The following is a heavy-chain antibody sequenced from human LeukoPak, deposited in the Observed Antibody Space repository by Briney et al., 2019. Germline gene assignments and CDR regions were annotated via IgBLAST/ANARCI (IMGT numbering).Heavy chain of an antibody. CDR2: ITDSGGNT. CDR1: EFPFRNYA. V-gene: IGHV3-23*01. J-gene: IGHJ4*02. Sequence: GGSLRLSCTASEFPFRNYAMSWVRQAAGKGLEWVSAITDSGGNTYHADSVKGRFTISRDNSKNTLFLQMNSLRVEDTAVYYCAKGSSSSRPYYFDYWGQGALVTVSS. CDR3: AKGSSSSRPYYFDY. D-gene: IGHD6-6*01.